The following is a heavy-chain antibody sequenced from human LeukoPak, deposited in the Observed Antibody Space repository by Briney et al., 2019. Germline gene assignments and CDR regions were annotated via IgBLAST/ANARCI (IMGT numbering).Heavy chain of an antibody. J-gene: IGHJ6*02. CDR3: ARAVGGESYYYYYYGMDV. CDR2: ISYDGGNK. CDR1: GFTFSSYS. Sequence: GGSLRLSCAASGFTFSSYSMNWVRQAPGKGLEWVAVISYDGGNKYYADSVKGRFTISRDNSKNTLYLQMNSLRAEDTAMYYCARAVGGESYYYYYYGMDVWGQGTTVTVSS. V-gene: IGHV3-30*03. D-gene: IGHD3-16*01.